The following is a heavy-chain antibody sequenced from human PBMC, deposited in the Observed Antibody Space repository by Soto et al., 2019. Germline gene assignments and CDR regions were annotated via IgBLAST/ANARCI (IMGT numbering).Heavy chain of an antibody. V-gene: IGHV3-30*18. J-gene: IGHJ4*01. Sequence: PGGSLRLSCVASGFAFSYYGIHWVRQAPGKGLEWVGVISSDGMTTYYADSVKGRFTISRDNSKNTLFLQMDSLRPDDTAVYHCAKEIAVAGDLDYWGHGTLVTVSS. CDR1: GFAFSYYG. CDR3: AKEIAVAGDLDY. D-gene: IGHD6-19*01. CDR2: ISSDGMTT.